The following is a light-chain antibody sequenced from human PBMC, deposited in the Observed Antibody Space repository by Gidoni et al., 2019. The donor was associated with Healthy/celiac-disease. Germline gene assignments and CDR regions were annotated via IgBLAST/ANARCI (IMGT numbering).Light chain of an antibody. CDR3: QQYGSSPRT. J-gene: IGKJ1*01. Sequence: EIVLTQSPGTLSLSPGERATLSCRAGQRISSSYLAWYQQKPGQAPRLLIYGASSRATGIPDRFSGSGSGTDFTLTISRLEPEDFAVYYCQQYGSSPRTFGQXTKVEIK. CDR2: GAS. CDR1: QRISSSY. V-gene: IGKV3-20*01.